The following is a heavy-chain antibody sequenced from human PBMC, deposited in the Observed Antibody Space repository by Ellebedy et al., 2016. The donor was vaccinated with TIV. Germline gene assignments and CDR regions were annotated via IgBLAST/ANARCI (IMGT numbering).Heavy chain of an antibody. V-gene: IGHV3-7*03. CDR2: IKEDGSEK. D-gene: IGHD3-16*02. J-gene: IGHJ6*02. Sequence: GGSLRLXXAASTFTFSNYWMTWVRQAPGKGLEWVANIKEDGSEKFYVDSVKGRFTISRDNSKNSLYLQMNSLRTEDTALYYCAKDIWRDDYIWGSYRSTGGGMDVWGQGTTVTVSS. CDR1: TFTFSNYW. CDR3: AKDIWRDDYIWGSYRSTGGGMDV.